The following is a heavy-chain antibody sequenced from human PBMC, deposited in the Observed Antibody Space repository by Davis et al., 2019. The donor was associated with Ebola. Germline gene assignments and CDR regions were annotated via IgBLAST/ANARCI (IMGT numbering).Heavy chain of an antibody. V-gene: IGHV1-46*01. Sequence: ASVKVSCKASGYTFTSYYIHWVRQAPGQGLEWVGIVNPSGGGTRYAQKFQGRVTMTRDTSTSTVYMELSSLRSEDTAVYYCAKDFYDTRPFDYWGQGTLVTVSS. J-gene: IGHJ4*02. CDR1: GYTFTSYY. D-gene: IGHD3-22*01. CDR3: AKDFYDTRPFDY. CDR2: VNPSGGGT.